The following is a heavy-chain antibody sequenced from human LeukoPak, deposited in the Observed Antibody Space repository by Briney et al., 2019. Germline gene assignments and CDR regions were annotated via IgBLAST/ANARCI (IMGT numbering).Heavy chain of an antibody. J-gene: IGHJ4*02. CDR1: GFTFSNAW. Sequence: PGGSLRLSCAASGFTFSNAWMSWVRQAPGKGLGWVAVISYDGSNKYYADSVKGRFTISRDNSKNTLYLQMNSLRAEDTAVYYCAKCSNDSSGYSIDYWGQGTLVTVSS. CDR3: AKCSNDSSGYSIDY. D-gene: IGHD3-22*01. CDR2: ISYDGSNK. V-gene: IGHV3-30*18.